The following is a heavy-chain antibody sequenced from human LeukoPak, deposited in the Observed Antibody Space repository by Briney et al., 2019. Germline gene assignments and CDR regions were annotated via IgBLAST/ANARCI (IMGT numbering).Heavy chain of an antibody. V-gene: IGHV3-7*01. J-gene: IGHJ5*02. D-gene: IGHD1-7*01. CDR3: ARAGTYETTWYH. CDR2: IKQDGSEK. CDR1: GFSFSNYW. Sequence: GGSLTLSCAASGFSFSNYWMSWVRQAPGKGVDWVANIKQDGSEKYYVDSVKGRFTISRDNAKNSLYLQMNSLRAEDTALYYCARAGTYETTWYHWGQGTLVTVSS.